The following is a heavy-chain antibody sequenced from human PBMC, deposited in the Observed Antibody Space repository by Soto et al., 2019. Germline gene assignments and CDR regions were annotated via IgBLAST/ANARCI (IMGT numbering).Heavy chain of an antibody. CDR3: AKDGYGSGSYYSPYYFDY. CDR2: ISGSGGST. Sequence: GGSLRLSCAASGFTFSSYAMSWVRQAPGKGLEWVSAISGSGGSTYYADSVKGRFTISRDNSKNTLCLQMNSLRAEDTAVYYCAKDGYGSGSYYSPYYFDYWGQGTLVTVSS. CDR1: GFTFSSYA. D-gene: IGHD3-10*01. J-gene: IGHJ4*02. V-gene: IGHV3-23*01.